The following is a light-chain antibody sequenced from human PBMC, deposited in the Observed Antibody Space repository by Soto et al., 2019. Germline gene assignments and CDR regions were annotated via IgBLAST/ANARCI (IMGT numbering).Light chain of an antibody. V-gene: IGKV1-5*01. Sequence: DIQMTQSPSTLSASVGDRVTITCRASQSISSWLAWYQQKPGKALKLLIYDASSLESGVPSRFSGSGSGTEFTLTISSLQPDDFATYYCQQYNSYRLTFGGGTKVEIK. J-gene: IGKJ4*01. CDR3: QQYNSYRLT. CDR2: DAS. CDR1: QSISSW.